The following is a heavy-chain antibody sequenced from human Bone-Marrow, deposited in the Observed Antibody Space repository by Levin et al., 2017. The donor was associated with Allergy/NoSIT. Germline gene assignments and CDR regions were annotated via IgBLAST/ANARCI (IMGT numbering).Heavy chain of an antibody. D-gene: IGHD2-21*01. CDR3: ARGIAWHFDY. CDR2: IYYSGNT. J-gene: IGHJ4*02. CDR1: GGSVTSGSYY. V-gene: IGHV4-61*01. Sequence: RSSETLSLTCTVSGGSVTSGSYYWNWFRQPPGKGLEWIGYIYYSGNTNYNPSLKSRVSTSVDASKNQFSLKLNSVTAADTAVYFCARGIAWHFDYWGQGTLVPVSS.